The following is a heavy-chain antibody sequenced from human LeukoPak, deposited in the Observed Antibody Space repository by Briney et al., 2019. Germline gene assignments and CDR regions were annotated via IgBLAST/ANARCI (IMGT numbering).Heavy chain of an antibody. V-gene: IGHV3-74*01. J-gene: IGHJ4*02. CDR3: ARGDYMRGGN. CDR2: VDADGSTT. CDR1: GFTFSNYW. D-gene: IGHD3-16*01. Sequence: GGSLRLSCAASGFTFSNYWMHWVRQAPGKGLMWVSRVDADGSTTRYADSVKDRFTISRDNAKNTVYLQMNSLRVEDTAVYYCARGDYMRGGNWGQGTLDTVSS.